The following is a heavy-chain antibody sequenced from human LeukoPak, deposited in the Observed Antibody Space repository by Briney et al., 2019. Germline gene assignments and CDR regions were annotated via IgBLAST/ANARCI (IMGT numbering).Heavy chain of an antibody. V-gene: IGHV3-48*03. CDR1: GFTFSSYE. Sequence: GGSLRLPCAASGFTFSSYEMNWVRQAPGKGLEWVSYISSSGSTIYYADSVKGRFTISRDNAKNSLYLQMNSLRAEDTAVYYCARDNSVEDTAWWFDPWGPGTLVTVSS. J-gene: IGHJ5*02. D-gene: IGHD4-23*01. CDR2: ISSSGSTI. CDR3: ARDNSVEDTAWWFDP.